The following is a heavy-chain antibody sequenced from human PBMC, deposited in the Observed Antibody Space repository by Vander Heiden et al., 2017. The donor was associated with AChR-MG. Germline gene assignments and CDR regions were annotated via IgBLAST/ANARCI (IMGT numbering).Heavy chain of an antibody. CDR3: ARPSWRYCSSTSCYPT. V-gene: IGHV4-34*01. J-gene: IGHJ6*02. CDR2: INHSGST. Sequence: QVQLQQWGAGLLKPSETLSLTCAVYGGSFSGYYWSWIRQPPGKGLEWIGEINHSGSTNYNPSLKSRVTISVDTSKNQFSLKLSSVTAADTAVYYCARPSWRYCSSTSCYPTWGQGTTVTVSS. CDR1: GGSFSGYY. D-gene: IGHD2-2*01.